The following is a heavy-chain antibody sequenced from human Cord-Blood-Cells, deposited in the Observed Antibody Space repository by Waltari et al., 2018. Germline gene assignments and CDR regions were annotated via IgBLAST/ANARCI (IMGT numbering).Heavy chain of an antibody. J-gene: IGHJ4*02. D-gene: IGHD2-15*01. CDR2: ISAYNGNT. CDR1: GYTFTSYG. V-gene: IGHV1-18*01. Sequence: QVQLVQSGAEVKKPGASVKVSCNASGYTFTSYGISWVPQAPGQGLEWMGWISAYNGNTNYAQKLQGRVTMTTETSTSTAYMELRSLRSDDTAVYYWARDTLVGYCSGGSCYSNFDYWGQGTLVTVSS. CDR3: ARDTLVGYCSGGSCYSNFDY.